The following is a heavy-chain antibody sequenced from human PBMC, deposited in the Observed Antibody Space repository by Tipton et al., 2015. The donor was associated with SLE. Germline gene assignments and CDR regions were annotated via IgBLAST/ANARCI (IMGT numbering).Heavy chain of an antibody. Sequence: SLRLSCAASGFTFSSYEMNWVRQAPGKGLEWVSYISNSGSPIYYADSVEGRFTISRDNAKNSLYLQVNSLRAEDTAVYYCAIFPRAYCGGDCYSVDYWGQGTLVTVSS. CDR3: AIFPRAYCGGDCYSVDY. CDR1: GFTFSSYE. V-gene: IGHV3-48*03. J-gene: IGHJ4*02. D-gene: IGHD2-21*01. CDR2: ISNSGSPI.